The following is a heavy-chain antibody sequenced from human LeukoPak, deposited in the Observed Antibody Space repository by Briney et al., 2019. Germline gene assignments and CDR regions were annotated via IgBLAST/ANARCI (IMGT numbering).Heavy chain of an antibody. J-gene: IGHJ6*03. CDR1: GGSFSGYY. CDR2: IHHSGST. Sequence: PTETLSPTCAVHGGSFSGYYWSSVRQPPGKGLEWDGAIHHSGSTYYNPSLKSRDTISVDTSKNQFSLKLSTVTAADTAVYYCARGFGYSMLYYYYYMDVWGKGTTVTVSS. CDR3: ARGFGYSMLYYYYYMDV. V-gene: IGHV4-34*01. D-gene: IGHD4-11*01.